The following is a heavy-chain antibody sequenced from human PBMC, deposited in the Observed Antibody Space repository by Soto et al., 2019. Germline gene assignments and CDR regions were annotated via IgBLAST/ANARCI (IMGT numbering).Heavy chain of an antibody. CDR1: GGSISSYY. CDR3: AGGPGAYWYFDL. CDR2: IYYSGST. Sequence: SETLSLTCTVSGGSISSYYWSWIRQPPGKGLEWIGYIYYSGSTNYNPSLKSRVTISVDTSKNQFSLKLSSVTAADTAVYYCAGGPGAYWYFDLWGRGTLVTVSS. D-gene: IGHD3-10*01. J-gene: IGHJ2*01. V-gene: IGHV4-59*01.